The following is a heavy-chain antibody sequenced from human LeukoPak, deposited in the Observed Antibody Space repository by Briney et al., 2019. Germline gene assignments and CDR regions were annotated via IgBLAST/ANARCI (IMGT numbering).Heavy chain of an antibody. CDR3: ARDSAVGQDSVRKAPNDSSGSLYYFDY. V-gene: IGHV3-48*04. CDR2: ISSSSSTI. CDR1: GFTFSSYS. J-gene: IGHJ4*02. Sequence: PGGSLRLSCAAPGFTFSSYSMNWVRQAPGKGLEWVSYISSSSSTIYYADSVKGRFTISRDNAKNSLYLQMNSLRAEDTAVYYCARDSAVGQDSVRKAPNDSSGSLYYFDYWGQGTLVTVSS. D-gene: IGHD3-22*01.